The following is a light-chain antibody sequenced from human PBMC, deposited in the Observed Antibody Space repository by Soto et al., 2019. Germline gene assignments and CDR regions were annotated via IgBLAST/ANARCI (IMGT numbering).Light chain of an antibody. CDR2: EVS. V-gene: IGLV2-8*01. CDR3: SSYAGSNNFEV. Sequence: QSALTQPPSASGSPGQSVTIYCTGTSXDVGVYNYVSWYQQHPGKAPKLMIYEVSKRPSGVPDRFSGSKSGNTASLTVSGLQAEDEADYYCSSYAGSNNFEVFGTGTKVTVL. CDR1: SXDVGVYNY. J-gene: IGLJ1*01.